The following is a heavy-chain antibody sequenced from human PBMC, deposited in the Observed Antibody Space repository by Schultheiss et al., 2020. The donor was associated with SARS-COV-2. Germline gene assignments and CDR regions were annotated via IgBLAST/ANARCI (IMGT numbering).Heavy chain of an antibody. CDR1: GGSISSYY. V-gene: IGHV4-59*01. CDR3: ARGNYYDSSGYYFWFDP. CDR2: IYYSGDT. Sequence: SETLSLTCTVSGGSISSYYWSWIRQHPGKGLEWIGYIYYSGDTSYNPSLKSRLTISVDTSKNQFSLKLSSVTAADTAVYYCARGNYYDSSGYYFWFDPCGQGTLVTVSS. D-gene: IGHD3-22*01. J-gene: IGHJ5*02.